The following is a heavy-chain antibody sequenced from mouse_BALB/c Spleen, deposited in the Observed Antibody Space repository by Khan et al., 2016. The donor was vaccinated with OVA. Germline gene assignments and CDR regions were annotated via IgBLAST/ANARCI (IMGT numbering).Heavy chain of an antibody. CDR1: GYSFTSYY. CDR3: TRHGYVAWFAY. V-gene: IGHV1S135*01. J-gene: IGHJ3*01. Sequence: VQLKQSGPELMKPGASVKISCKASGYSFTSYYIHWVMQSHGKSLEWIGYIDPFSGCTTYIQKFKGKATLTVDKSSSTPYLHLSNLTSEESAVYYCTRHGYVAWFAYWGQGTLVTVSA. D-gene: IGHD2-2*01. CDR2: IDPFSGCT.